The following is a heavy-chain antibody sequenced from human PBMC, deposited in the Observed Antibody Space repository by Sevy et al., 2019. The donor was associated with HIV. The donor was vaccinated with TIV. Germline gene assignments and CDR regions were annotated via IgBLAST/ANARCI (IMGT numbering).Heavy chain of an antibody. CDR1: GFTFSSYS. CDR2: ISSSSSYI. CDR3: ARTTGGYYDSSGYYKGVAWVEFDY. V-gene: IGHV3-21*01. J-gene: IGHJ4*02. Sequence: GGSLRLSCAASGFTFSSYSMNWVRQAPGKGLEWVSSISSSSSYIYYADSVKGQFTIPRDNAKNSLYLQMNSLRAEDTAVYYCARTTGGYYDSSGYYKGVAWVEFDYWGQGTLVTVSS. D-gene: IGHD3-22*01.